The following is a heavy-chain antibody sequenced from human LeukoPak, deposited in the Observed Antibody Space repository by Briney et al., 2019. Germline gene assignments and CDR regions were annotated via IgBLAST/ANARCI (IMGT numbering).Heavy chain of an antibody. V-gene: IGHV4-39*07. CDR3: ARDHNQYYYGSGVSGGWFDP. CDR1: GGSISSSSYY. CDR2: IYYSGST. D-gene: IGHD3-10*01. J-gene: IGHJ5*02. Sequence: SETLSLTCTVSGGSISSSSYYWGWIRQPPGKGLEWIGSIYYSGSTYYNPSLKSRVTISVDMSKNQFSLKLSSVTAADTAVYYCARDHNQYYYGSGVSGGWFDPWGQGTLVTVSS.